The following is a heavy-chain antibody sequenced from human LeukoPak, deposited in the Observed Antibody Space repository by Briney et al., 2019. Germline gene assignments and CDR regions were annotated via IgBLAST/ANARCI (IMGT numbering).Heavy chain of an antibody. V-gene: IGHV3-7*01. Sequence: GGSLRLSCVAPGFNFSTYAMSWVRQAPGKGLEWVANIKQDGSAKYYVDSVKGRFTISRDNAKNSLYLQMNSLRAEDTAVYYCARDGIAAAGEGGYWGQGTLVTVSS. CDR1: GFNFSTYA. CDR2: IKQDGSAK. CDR3: ARDGIAAAGEGGY. D-gene: IGHD6-13*01. J-gene: IGHJ4*02.